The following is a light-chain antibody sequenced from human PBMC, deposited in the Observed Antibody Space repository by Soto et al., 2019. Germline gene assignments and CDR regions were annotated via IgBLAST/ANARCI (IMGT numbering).Light chain of an antibody. CDR3: QQYGDSPFT. J-gene: IGKJ3*01. CDR1: QTVTVNS. Sequence: EIVLTQSPGTLSLSPGEGATLSCRASQTVTVNSLAWYQQTPGQTPRLLIYAASTRATGIPDRFNGSGSGTDFVLTISRLEHEDFAMYYCQQYGDSPFTFGPGTKVDI. V-gene: IGKV3-20*01. CDR2: AAS.